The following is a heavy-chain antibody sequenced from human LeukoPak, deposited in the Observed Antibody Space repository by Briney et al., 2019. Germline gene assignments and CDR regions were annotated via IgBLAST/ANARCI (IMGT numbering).Heavy chain of an antibody. CDR3: ARGGYYDSKNDY. Sequence: SDTLSLTCTVSGASISSSSSYWGWIRQPPGKGLEWLGNIYSRGNTYYKPSLRSRVTISIDTSKNQFSLRLTSVTAADTAVYYCARGGYYDSKNDYWGQGTLVTVSS. J-gene: IGHJ4*02. CDR1: GASISSSSSY. D-gene: IGHD3-22*01. V-gene: IGHV4-39*07. CDR2: IYSRGNT.